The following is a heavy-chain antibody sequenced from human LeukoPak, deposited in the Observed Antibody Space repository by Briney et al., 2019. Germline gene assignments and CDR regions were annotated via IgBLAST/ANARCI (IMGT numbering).Heavy chain of an antibody. V-gene: IGHV3-21*01. CDR2: ISSSSSYI. Sequence: PGGSLRLSCAASGFTFSSYSKNWVRQAPGKGLEWVSSISSSSSYIYYADSVKGRFTISRDNAKNSLYLQMNSLRAEDTAVYYCARGPTMKMDVWGKGTTVTVSS. CDR1: GFTFSSYS. CDR3: ARGPTMKMDV. D-gene: IGHD3-22*01. J-gene: IGHJ6*04.